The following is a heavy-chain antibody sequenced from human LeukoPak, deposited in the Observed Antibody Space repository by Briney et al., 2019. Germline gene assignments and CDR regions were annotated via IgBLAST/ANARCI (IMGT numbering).Heavy chain of an antibody. CDR3: ARGIADYFDY. V-gene: IGHV3-21*01. CDR1: GFTFSSYS. D-gene: IGHD6-13*01. Sequence: PGGSLILSCAASGFTFSSYSMNWVRQAPGKGLEWVSSISSSSSYIYYADSVKGRFTISRDNAKNSLYLQMNSLRAEDTAVYYRARGIADYFDYWGQGTLVTVSS. J-gene: IGHJ4*02. CDR2: ISSSSSYI.